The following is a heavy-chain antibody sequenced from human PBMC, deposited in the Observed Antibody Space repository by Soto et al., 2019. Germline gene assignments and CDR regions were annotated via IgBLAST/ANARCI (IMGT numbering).Heavy chain of an antibody. V-gene: IGHV4-30-4*08. CDR1: SGSLSSSNYY. CDR2: IHQNGRS. J-gene: IGHJ4*02. Sequence: PSETLSLTCTVSSGSLSSSNYYWTWVRQPPGKGLEWIVFIHQNGRSYFTPSLRSRVTISIDPSNNQFSLHVASVTAADTATYYCSRELAVKTPGEFDSWGQGALVTVSS. CDR3: SRELAVKTPGEFDS. D-gene: IGHD3-9*01.